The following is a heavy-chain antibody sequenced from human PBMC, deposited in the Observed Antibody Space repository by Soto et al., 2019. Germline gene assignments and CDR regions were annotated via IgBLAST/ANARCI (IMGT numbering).Heavy chain of an antibody. D-gene: IGHD3-22*01. Sequence: SSETLSLTCTFSGCSISSYYWSLIRQPPGKGLEWIGYIYYSGSTNYNPSLKSRVTISVDTSKNQFSLKLSSVTAADTAVYYCARYYYDSSAYYENWFFDLWGRGTLVTVSS. CDR3: ARYYYDSSAYYENWFFDL. J-gene: IGHJ2*01. CDR1: GCSISSYY. CDR2: IYYSGST. V-gene: IGHV4-59*08.